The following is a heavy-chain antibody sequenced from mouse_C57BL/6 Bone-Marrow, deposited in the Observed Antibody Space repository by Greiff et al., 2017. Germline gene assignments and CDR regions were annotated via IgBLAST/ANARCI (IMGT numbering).Heavy chain of an antibody. CDR3: ARIGYYVYWYFDV. CDR1: GYTFTSYW. V-gene: IGHV1-50*01. Sequence: VKLQQPGAELVKPGASVKLSCKASGYTFTSYWMQWVKQRPGQGLEWIGEIDPSDSYTNYNQKFKGKATLTVDTSSSTAYMQLSSLTSEDSAVYYCARIGYYVYWYFDVWGTGTTVTVSS. D-gene: IGHD2-3*01. CDR2: IDPSDSYT. J-gene: IGHJ1*03.